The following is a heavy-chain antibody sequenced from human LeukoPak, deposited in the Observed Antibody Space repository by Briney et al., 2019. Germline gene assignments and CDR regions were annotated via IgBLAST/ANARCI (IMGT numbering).Heavy chain of an antibody. CDR3: AKGSGSGWYGWFAP. V-gene: IGHV3-7*03. D-gene: IGHD6-19*01. CDR2: IDRDGRVQ. CDR1: GFTTHYW. Sequence: GGSLRLSCTASGFTTHYWLNWVRQSPRKGLEWVANIDRDGRVQHYVDSVEGRFTISRDNSKYTFYLQMNSLRAEDTALYYCAKGSGSGWYGWFAPWGQGTLVTVSS. J-gene: IGHJ5*02.